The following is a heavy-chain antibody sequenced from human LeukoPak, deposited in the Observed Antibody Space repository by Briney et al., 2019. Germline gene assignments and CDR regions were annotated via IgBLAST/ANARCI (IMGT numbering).Heavy chain of an antibody. D-gene: IGHD6-19*01. J-gene: IGHJ3*02. CDR2: IIPIFGTA. V-gene: IGHV1-69*13. CDR1: GGTFSSYA. Sequence: SVNVSCKASGGTFSSYAISWVRQAPGRGLEWMGGIIPIFGTANYAQKFQGRVTITADESTSTAYMELSSLRSEDTAVYYCARGASSSGWYFSLDDAFDIWGQGTMVTVSS. CDR3: ARGASSSGWYFSLDDAFDI.